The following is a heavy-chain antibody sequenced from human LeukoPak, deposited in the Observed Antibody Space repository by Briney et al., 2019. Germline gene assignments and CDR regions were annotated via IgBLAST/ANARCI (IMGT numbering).Heavy chain of an antibody. Sequence: PGGSLRLSCAASGSTFSSYEMNWVRQAPGKGLEWVSYISSSGSTIYYADSVKGRFTISRDNAKNSLYLQMNSLRAEDTAVYYCASVKWIAVAAFDYWGQGTLVTVSS. J-gene: IGHJ4*02. D-gene: IGHD6-19*01. CDR1: GSTFSSYE. V-gene: IGHV3-48*03. CDR3: ASVKWIAVAAFDY. CDR2: ISSSGSTI.